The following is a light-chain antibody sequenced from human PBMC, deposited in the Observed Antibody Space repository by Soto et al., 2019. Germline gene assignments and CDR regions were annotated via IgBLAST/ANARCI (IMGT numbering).Light chain of an antibody. J-gene: IGKJ2*01. CDR1: QSISNY. Sequence: DIQMTQSPSTLSASVGDRVTITCRASQSISNYLGWYQQKPGKAPKLLIYAASSLQSGVPSRFSGRGAGADFTLNINSLQPEDFATYYCQQSYNTPYTFGQGTNLEIK. CDR3: QQSYNTPYT. V-gene: IGKV1-39*01. CDR2: AAS.